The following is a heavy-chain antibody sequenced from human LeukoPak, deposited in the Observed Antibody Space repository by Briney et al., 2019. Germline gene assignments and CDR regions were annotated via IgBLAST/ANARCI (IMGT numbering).Heavy chain of an antibody. D-gene: IGHD6-13*01. V-gene: IGHV3-74*01. J-gene: IGHJ4*02. CDR1: GFTFSNYW. CDR3: ARSGIGATEIDY. Sequence: TGGSLRLSCATSGFTFSNYWMHWIRQVPGKGLVWVSHIKYDGSATNYADSVKGRFTISRDNAKNSLYLQMNSLRAEDTAVYYCARSGIGATEIDYWGQGTLVTVSS. CDR2: IKYDGSAT.